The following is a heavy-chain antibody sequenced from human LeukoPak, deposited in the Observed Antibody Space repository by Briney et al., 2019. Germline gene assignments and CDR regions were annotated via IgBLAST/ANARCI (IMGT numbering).Heavy chain of an antibody. CDR3: AVQGYPMYFAFDI. D-gene: IGHD5-12*01. V-gene: IGHV4-34*01. J-gene: IGHJ3*02. Sequence: SETLSLTCAVNGGSFSGYHWTWIRQPPGKGLEWIGEINHSGSTTYNPSLKSPVTISVDTSKSQFYLKLSSVTAADTAVYYCAVQGYPMYFAFDIWGQGTMVTVSS. CDR1: GGSFSGYH. CDR2: INHSGST.